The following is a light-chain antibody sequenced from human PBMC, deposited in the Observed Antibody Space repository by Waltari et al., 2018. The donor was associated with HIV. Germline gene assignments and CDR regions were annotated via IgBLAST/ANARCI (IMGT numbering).Light chain of an antibody. CDR3: QQYKSYPRT. CDR2: QAT. J-gene: IGKJ4*02. Sequence: DTQMTQSPSPLSASLGDRVTITCRARQSISDWLAWYKQKRGRAPNLLIYQATKLKSGVPSRCGGGAAETAFSLTISGLQPEDFATYFCQQYKSYPRTFSRGTEVEIK. CDR1: QSISDW. V-gene: IGKV1-5*03.